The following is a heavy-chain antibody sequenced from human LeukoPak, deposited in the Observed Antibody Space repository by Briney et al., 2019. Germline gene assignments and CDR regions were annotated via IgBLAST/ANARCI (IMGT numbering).Heavy chain of an antibody. J-gene: IGHJ4*02. Sequence: PGGSLRLSCAASGFTFSSYNMNWVRQAPGKGLEWVSSISSSGIHIYYADSVKGRFTISRDNAKNSLYLQMNSLRAEDTAVYYCARGGGYGDYRYYFDYWGQGTLVTVSS. D-gene: IGHD4-17*01. CDR3: ARGGGYGDYRYYFDY. V-gene: IGHV3-21*01. CDR1: GFTFSSYN. CDR2: ISSSGIHI.